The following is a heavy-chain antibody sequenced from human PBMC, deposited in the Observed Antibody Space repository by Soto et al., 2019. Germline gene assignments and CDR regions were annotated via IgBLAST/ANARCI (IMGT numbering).Heavy chain of an antibody. V-gene: IGHV1-18*01. CDR1: GYAFTTYG. Sequence: QVHLVQSGAEVKKPGASVKVSCQGSGYAFTTYGITWVRQAPGQGLEWMGWISAHNGNTNYAQKLQGRVTVTRDTSTSTAYMALRSLRYDDTAVYCCARGRYGDYWGQGALVTVSS. CDR3: ARGRYGDY. D-gene: IGHD1-1*01. J-gene: IGHJ4*02. CDR2: ISAHNGNT.